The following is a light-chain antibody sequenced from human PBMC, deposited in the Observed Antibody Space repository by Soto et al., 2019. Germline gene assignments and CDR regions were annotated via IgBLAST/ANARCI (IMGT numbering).Light chain of an antibody. V-gene: IGLV1-40*01. CDR2: GNY. J-gene: IGLJ2*01. Sequence: QSVLTQPPSVSGAPGQRVTISCTGSSSNIGAGYDVHWYQQLPGTAPKLLIYGNYNRPSGVPDRFSGSKSGTSASLAITGLQAEDEADYYCQSYDSSLSGHVVFGGGTQLTVL. CDR3: QSYDSSLSGHVV. CDR1: SSNIGAGYD.